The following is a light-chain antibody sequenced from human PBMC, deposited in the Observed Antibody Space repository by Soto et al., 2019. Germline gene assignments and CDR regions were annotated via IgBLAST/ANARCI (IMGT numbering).Light chain of an antibody. J-gene: IGKJ1*01. V-gene: IGKV1-9*01. Sequence: VQLTQSPSFLSAAVGDRVTITCRASQDISDYLAWYQQRPGKAPKLLIYAASTLQSGVPSRFSGSGSGTEFTLTISSLQPEDFATYSCQQYYSYPLTFGQGTKVDI. CDR1: QDISDY. CDR2: AAS. CDR3: QQYYSYPLT.